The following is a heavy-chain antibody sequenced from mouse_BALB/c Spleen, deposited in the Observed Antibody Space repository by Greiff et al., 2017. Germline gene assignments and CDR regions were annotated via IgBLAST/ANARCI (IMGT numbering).Heavy chain of an antibody. Sequence: VQLQQSGAELVKPGASVKLSCTASGFNIKDTYMHWVKQRPEQGLEWIGRIDPANGNTKYDPKFQGKATITADTSSNTAYLQLSSLTSEDTAVYYCASRGYDRNYAMDYWGQGTSVTVSS. D-gene: IGHD2-2*01. CDR1: GFNIKDTY. J-gene: IGHJ4*01. CDR3: ASRGYDRNYAMDY. CDR2: IDPANGNT. V-gene: IGHV14-3*02.